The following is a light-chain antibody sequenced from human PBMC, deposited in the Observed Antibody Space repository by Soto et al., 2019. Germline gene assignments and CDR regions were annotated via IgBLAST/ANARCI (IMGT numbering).Light chain of an antibody. Sequence: EIVMTPSPATLSVSPGERATLSCRASQSVSSNLAWYQQKPGQAPRLLIYGASTRATGIPARFSGSGSGTEFTLTISSLQSEDFAVYYWQQYNNWPRWTLGQGTKVDIK. CDR1: QSVSSN. CDR3: QQYNNWPRWT. J-gene: IGKJ1*01. V-gene: IGKV3-15*01. CDR2: GAS.